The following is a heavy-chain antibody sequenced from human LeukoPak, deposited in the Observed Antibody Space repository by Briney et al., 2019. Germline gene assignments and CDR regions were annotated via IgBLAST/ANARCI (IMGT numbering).Heavy chain of an antibody. CDR3: KGSSSWSPTDY. V-gene: IGHV3-49*04. Sequence: GRSLRLSCTASGFTFGDYAMSWVRQAPGKGLEWVGSIRSKAYGGTTEYAASVKGRFTISRDDSKSIAYLQMNSLKTEDTAVYYCKGSSSWSPTDYWGQGTLVTVSS. CDR2: IRSKAYGGTT. CDR1: GFTFGDYA. J-gene: IGHJ4*02. D-gene: IGHD6-13*01.